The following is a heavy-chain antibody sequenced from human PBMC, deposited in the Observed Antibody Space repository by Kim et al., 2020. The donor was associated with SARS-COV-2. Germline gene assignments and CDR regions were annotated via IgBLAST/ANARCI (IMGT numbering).Heavy chain of an antibody. D-gene: IGHD3-10*01. CDR3: ARVSRLLWFRHGYYFDY. J-gene: IGHJ4*02. CDR1: GGSISSGGYS. CDR2: IYHSGST. V-gene: IGHV4-30-2*01. Sequence: SETLSLTCAVSGGSISSGGYSWSWIRQPPGKGLEWIGYIYHSGSTYYNPSLKSRVTISVDRSKNQFSLKLSSVTAADTAVYYCARVSRLLWFRHGYYFDYWGQGTLVTVSS.